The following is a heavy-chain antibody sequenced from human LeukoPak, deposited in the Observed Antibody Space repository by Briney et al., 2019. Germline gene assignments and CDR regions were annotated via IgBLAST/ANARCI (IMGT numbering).Heavy chain of an antibody. CDR3: AKDGVVVVATSVYYYYYGMDV. J-gene: IGHJ6*02. CDR1: GGTFSSYT. CDR2: IIPILNIT. V-gene: IGHV1-69*02. Sequence: SVKVSCKASGGTFSSYTISWVRQAPGQGLEWMGRIIPILNITDYAQNFQGRVTLTADKSTSTAYTELSTLRSEDTAVYYCAKDGVVVVATSVYYYYYGMDVWGQGTTVTVSS. D-gene: IGHD2-2*01.